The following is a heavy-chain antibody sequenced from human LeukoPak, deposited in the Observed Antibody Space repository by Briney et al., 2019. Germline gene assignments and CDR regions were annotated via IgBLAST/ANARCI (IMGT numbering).Heavy chain of an antibody. D-gene: IGHD4-17*01. CDR3: ARDPATVTGPIDY. CDR2: INNDGSST. V-gene: IGHV3-74*01. CDR1: GFTFSSYW. J-gene: IGHJ4*02. Sequence: GGSLRLSCAASGFTFSSYWMHWVRQAPGKGLVWVSRINNDGSSTSYADSVKGRFTISRDNAKNTLYLQMNSLRAEDTAVYYCARDPATVTGPIDYWGQGTLVTVSS.